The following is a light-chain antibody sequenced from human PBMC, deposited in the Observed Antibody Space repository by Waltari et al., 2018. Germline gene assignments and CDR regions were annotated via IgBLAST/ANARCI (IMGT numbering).Light chain of an antibody. CDR3: QQYGNSPRT. CDR2: CAS. CDR1: QSVTSSH. V-gene: IGKV3-20*01. Sequence: ETVLTQSPGTLSLSPGERATLSCRASQSVTSSHLAWYQQKPGQAPRLLIYCASSRATCIPDRFSGSGSGTDFTLTITRLEPEDFAVYYCQQYGNSPRTFGQGTEVEIK. J-gene: IGKJ1*01.